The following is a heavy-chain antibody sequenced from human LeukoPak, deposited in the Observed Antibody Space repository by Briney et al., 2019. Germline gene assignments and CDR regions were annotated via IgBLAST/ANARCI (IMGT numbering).Heavy chain of an antibody. CDR2: IYYSGST. CDR3: ARKSGSGNDY. J-gene: IGHJ4*02. V-gene: IGHV4-39*01. D-gene: IGHD3-10*01. CDR1: GGSISSSSYY. Sequence: PSETLSLTCTVSGGSISSSSYYWGWIRQPPGKGLEWIGSIYYSGSTYYNPSLKSRVTISVDTSKNQFSLKLSSVTAADTAVYYCARKSGSGNDYWGPGTLVTVSS.